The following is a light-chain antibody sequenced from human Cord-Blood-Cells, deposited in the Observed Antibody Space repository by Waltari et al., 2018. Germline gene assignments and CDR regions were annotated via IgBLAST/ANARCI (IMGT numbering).Light chain of an antibody. CDR2: VVS. Sequence: QSALTQPRSVSASPGQSVTISCTGTSSDVGGYNYHSWYQQHPGKAPKLMIYVVSKRPSGVPDRFSGSKSGNTDSLTISGLQAEDEADYYCCSYAGSYTFVVFGGGTKLTVL. CDR1: SSDVGGYNY. V-gene: IGLV2-11*01. CDR3: CSYAGSYTFVV. J-gene: IGLJ2*01.